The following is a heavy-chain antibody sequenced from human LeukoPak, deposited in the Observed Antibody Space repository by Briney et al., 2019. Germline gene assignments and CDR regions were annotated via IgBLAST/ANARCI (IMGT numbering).Heavy chain of an antibody. Sequence: PSQTLSLTCTVSGGSISSGSYYWSWIRQPAGKGLEWIGRIYTSGSTNYNPSLKSRVTISVDTSKNQFSLKLSSVTAADTAVYYCAREYPYYYDSSGYYYGHYYYMDVWGKGTTVTVSS. V-gene: IGHV4-61*02. CDR2: IYTSGST. J-gene: IGHJ6*03. CDR3: AREYPYYYDSSGYYYGHYYYMDV. CDR1: GGSISSGSYY. D-gene: IGHD3-22*01.